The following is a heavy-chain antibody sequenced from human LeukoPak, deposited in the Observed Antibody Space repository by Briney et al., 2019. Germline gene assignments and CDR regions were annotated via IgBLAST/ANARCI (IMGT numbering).Heavy chain of an antibody. V-gene: IGHV3-23*01. Sequence: GGSLRLSCAASGFTFRSYATTWVRQAPGKGLEWVSAIGGGGAGTYYADSVKGRFTVSRDNSKNTLYLQMDSLRAEDTGVYYCGKPPGVVAELYYHGLDVWGQGTTVTVSS. CDR2: IGGGGAGT. CDR1: GFTFRSYA. J-gene: IGHJ6*02. D-gene: IGHD2-15*01. CDR3: GKPPGVVAELYYHGLDV.